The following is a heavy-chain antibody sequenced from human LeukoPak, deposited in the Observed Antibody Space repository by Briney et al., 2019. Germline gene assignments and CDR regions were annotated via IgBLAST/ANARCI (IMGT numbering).Heavy chain of an antibody. CDR2: ISAYNGNT. CDR3: ARAGPQGYDYYDMDV. CDR1: GYTFTSCG. J-gene: IGHJ6*02. V-gene: IGHV1-18*01. Sequence: ASVKVSFKSSGYTFTSCGISWLRQAPGQGLEWMGWISAYNGNTNYAQKLQGRVTMTTDKSTSTAYMELRSLRSDDTAVYYCARAGPQGYDYYDMDVWGQGTTVTVSS.